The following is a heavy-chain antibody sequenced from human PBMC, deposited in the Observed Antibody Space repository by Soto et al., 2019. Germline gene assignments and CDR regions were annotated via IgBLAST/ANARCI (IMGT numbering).Heavy chain of an antibody. CDR2: ISTSGATT. D-gene: IGHD1-26*01. CDR1: GFTFSSYV. J-gene: IGHJ6*03. Sequence: GESLKISCAASGFTFSSYVMSWVRQAPGKGLEWVSSISTSGATTYYADSVKGRFTISRDNSKNTLHVQMNSLGAEDTAVYYCAKGSTVSYSYMDVWGKGTTVTVSS. CDR3: AKGSTVSYSYMDV. V-gene: IGHV3-23*01.